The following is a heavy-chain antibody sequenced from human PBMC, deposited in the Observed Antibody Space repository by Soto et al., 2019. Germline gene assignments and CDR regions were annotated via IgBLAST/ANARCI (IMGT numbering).Heavy chain of an antibody. J-gene: IGHJ6*02. V-gene: IGHV3-15*07. CDR2: IKSKTDGGTT. Sequence: GGSLRLSCAASGFTFSNAWMNCVRQAPGKGLEWVGRIKSKTDGGTTDYAAPVKGRFTISRDDSKNTLYLQMNSLKTEDTAVYYCTTDTVDCTNGVCYTNYYYYGMDVWGQGTTVTVSS. CDR1: GFTFSNAW. D-gene: IGHD2-8*01. CDR3: TTDTVDCTNGVCYTNYYYYGMDV.